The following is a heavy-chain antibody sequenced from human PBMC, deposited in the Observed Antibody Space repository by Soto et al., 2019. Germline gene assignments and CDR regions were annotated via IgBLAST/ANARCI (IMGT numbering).Heavy chain of an antibody. D-gene: IGHD3-22*01. V-gene: IGHV5-10-1*01. CDR1: GYSFAGYW. CDR2: IDPSDSQT. J-gene: IGHJ4*02. CDR3: ARQIYDSDTGPNCQYYFDS. Sequence: GESLKIACKGSGYSFAGYWITWVRQKPGKGLEWMGRIDPSDSQTYYSPSFRGHVTISVTKSITTVFLQWSSLRASDTAMYYCARQIYDSDTGPNCQYYFDSWGQGTPVTVSS.